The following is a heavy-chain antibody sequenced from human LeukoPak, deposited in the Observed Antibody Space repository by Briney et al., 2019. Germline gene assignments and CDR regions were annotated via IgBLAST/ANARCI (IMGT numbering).Heavy chain of an antibody. D-gene: IGHD3-10*01. V-gene: IGHV1-24*01. CDR1: GYTLTELS. J-gene: IGHJ4*02. CDR3: ATDLMVRGVYDY. CDR2: FDPEDGET. Sequence: ASVKVSCKVSGYTLTELSMHWVRQAPGKGLEWMGGFDPEDGETIYAQKFQGRVTMTEDTSTDTAYMELSSLRSEDTAVYYCATDLMVRGVYDYWGQGTLVTVSS.